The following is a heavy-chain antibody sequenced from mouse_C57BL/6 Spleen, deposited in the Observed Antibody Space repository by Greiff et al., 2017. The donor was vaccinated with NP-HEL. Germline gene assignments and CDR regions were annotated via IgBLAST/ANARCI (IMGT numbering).Heavy chain of an antibody. D-gene: IGHD2-12*01. V-gene: IGHV1-72*01. CDR1: GYTFTSYW. J-gene: IGHJ2*01. CDR3: ARYDLSLDY. CDR2: FDPNSGGT. Sequence: QVQLQQPGAELVKPGASVKLSCKASGYTFTSYWMHWVKQRPGRGLEWIGRFDPNSGGTKYNEKFKSKATLTVDKPSSTAYMQLSSLTSEDAAVYYCARYDLSLDYWGQGTTLTVSS.